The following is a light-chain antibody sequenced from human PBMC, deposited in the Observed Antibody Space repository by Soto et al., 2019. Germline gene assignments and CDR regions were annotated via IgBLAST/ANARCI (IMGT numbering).Light chain of an antibody. Sequence: EIVLTQSPGTLSLSPGERATLSCRVSQSVSSSYLAWYQQKPGQAPRLLIYGASSRATGIPDRFSGSGSGTDFTLTISRLEPEDFAVYYCQQYGSLPPWTFGQGTKVEIK. CDR3: QQYGSLPPWT. CDR1: QSVSSSY. CDR2: GAS. V-gene: IGKV3-20*01. J-gene: IGKJ1*01.